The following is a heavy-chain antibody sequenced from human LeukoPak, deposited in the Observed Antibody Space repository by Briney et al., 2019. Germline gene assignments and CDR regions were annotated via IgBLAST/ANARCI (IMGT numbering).Heavy chain of an antibody. V-gene: IGHV4-4*07. J-gene: IGHJ6*03. D-gene: IGHD6-19*01. CDR1: GGSISSYY. CDR2: IYTSGST. CDR3: ARDRADSSGWYVGYYYYYMDV. Sequence: SETLSLTCTASGGSISSYYWSWIRQPAGKGLEWIGRIYTSGSTNYNPSLKSRVTMSVDTSKNQFSLKLSSVTAADTAVYYCARDRADSSGWYVGYYYYYMDVWGKGTTVTVSS.